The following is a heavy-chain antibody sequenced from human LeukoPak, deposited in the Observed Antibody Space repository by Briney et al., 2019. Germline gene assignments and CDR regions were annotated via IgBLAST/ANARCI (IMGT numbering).Heavy chain of an antibody. D-gene: IGHD1-26*01. Sequence: GGSLRLSCAASGFTVSSNYMSWVRQAPGKGLGWVSVIYSGGSTYYADSVKGRFTISRDNSKNTLYLQMNSLRAEDTAVYYCARDIVGATPDYWGQGTLVTVSS. V-gene: IGHV3-53*01. J-gene: IGHJ4*02. CDR3: ARDIVGATPDY. CDR1: GFTVSSNY. CDR2: IYSGGST.